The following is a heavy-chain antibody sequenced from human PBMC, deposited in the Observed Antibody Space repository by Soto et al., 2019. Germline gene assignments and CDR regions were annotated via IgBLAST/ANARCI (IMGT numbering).Heavy chain of an antibody. D-gene: IGHD3-3*01. V-gene: IGHV3-23*04. J-gene: IGHJ3*02. CDR2: ISGSGGST. CDR3: AKDLTGDFWSGYSFGAFDI. Sequence: VQLVESGGGVVQPGRSLRLSCAASGFTFSSYAMSWVRQAPGKWLEWVSAISGSGGSTYYADSVKGRFTISRDNSKNTLYLQMNSLRAEDTAVYDCAKDLTGDFWSGYSFGAFDIGGQGPMVTVSS. CDR1: GFTFSSYA.